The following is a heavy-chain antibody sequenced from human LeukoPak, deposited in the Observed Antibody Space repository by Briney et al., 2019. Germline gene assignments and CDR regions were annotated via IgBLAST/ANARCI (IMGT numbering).Heavy chain of an antibody. J-gene: IGHJ4*02. CDR3: ARLSTYYDFWSGYYIFDY. V-gene: IGHV4-39*01. CDR2: IYYSGST. CDR1: GGSISSSSYY. Sequence: SETLSLTCTVSGGSISSSSYYWGWIRQPPGKGLEWIGSIYYSGSTYYNPSLKSRVTISVDTSKNQFSLKLSSVTAADTAVYYCARLSTYYDFWSGYYIFDYWAREPWSPSPQ. D-gene: IGHD3-3*01.